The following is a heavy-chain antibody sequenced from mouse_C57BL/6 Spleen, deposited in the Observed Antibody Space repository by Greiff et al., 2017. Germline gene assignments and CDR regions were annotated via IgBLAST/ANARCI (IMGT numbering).Heavy chain of an antibody. D-gene: IGHD1-1*01. CDR2: IWSDGST. CDR1: GLSLTSFG. V-gene: IGHV2-6-1*01. CDR3: ARHTYGSSYGYFDV. Sequence: QVHVKQSGPGLVAPSQSLSITSTVPGLSLTSFGVHGVRQPPGKGLAWLVVIWSDGSTTYNSALKSRLSISKDTSKSQVFLKMNSLQTDDTAMYYYARHTYGSSYGYFDVWGTGTTVTVAA. J-gene: IGHJ1*03.